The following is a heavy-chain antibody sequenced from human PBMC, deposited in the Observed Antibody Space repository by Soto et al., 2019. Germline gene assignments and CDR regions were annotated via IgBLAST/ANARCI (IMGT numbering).Heavy chain of an antibody. D-gene: IGHD1-1*01. CDR3: ARDNWNSY. J-gene: IGHJ4*02. CDR1: GFTFNIYW. CDR2: IDNDGSAT. V-gene: IGHV3-74*01. Sequence: EVQLVESGGGLVQPGGSLRLSCVASGFTFNIYWMHWVRQAPGKGLEWVSRIDNDGSATTYADSVKGRFTISRDNAKNTLILQMNTLRVDDTAVYYCARDNWNSYWGQGTLVTVSS.